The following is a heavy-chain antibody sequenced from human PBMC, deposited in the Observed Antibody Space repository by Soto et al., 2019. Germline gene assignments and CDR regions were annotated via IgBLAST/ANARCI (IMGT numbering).Heavy chain of an antibody. CDR1: GYTFTSYD. V-gene: IGHV1-8*01. CDR3: ARGKTLYCSGGSCYGYYGMDV. Sequence: QVQLVQSGAEVKKPGASVKVSCKASGYTFTSYDINWVRQATGQGLEWMGWMNPNSGNTGYAQKFQGRVTMTRNTPISTAYMELSSLRSEDTAVYYCARGKTLYCSGGSCYGYYGMDVWGQGTTVTVSS. CDR2: MNPNSGNT. D-gene: IGHD2-15*01. J-gene: IGHJ6*02.